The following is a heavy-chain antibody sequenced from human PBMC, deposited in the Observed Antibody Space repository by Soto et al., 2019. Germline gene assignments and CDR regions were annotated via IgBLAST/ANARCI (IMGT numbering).Heavy chain of an antibody. CDR3: ARDTGGGGYCSGGSCSNWFDP. V-gene: IGHV1-69*01. CDR1: GGTFSSYA. Sequence: QVQLVQSGAEVKKPGSSVKVSCKASGGTFSSYAISWVRQAPGQGLEWMGGIIPIFGTANYAQKFQGRVTITADESTSTAYMELSSLRSEDTAVYYCARDTGGGGYCSGGSCSNWFDPWGKGTLVTVSS. CDR2: IIPIFGTA. D-gene: IGHD2-15*01. J-gene: IGHJ5*02.